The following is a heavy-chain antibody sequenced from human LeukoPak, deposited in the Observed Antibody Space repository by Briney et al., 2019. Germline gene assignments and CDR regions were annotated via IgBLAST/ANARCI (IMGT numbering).Heavy chain of an antibody. V-gene: IGHV3-11*04. CDR3: AKGVGASWSVFDY. CDR1: GFTFSDYY. Sequence: AGGSLRLSCAASGFTFSDYYMSWIRQAPGKGLEYVSLISSSGSTKYYADSVKGRFTISRDNAKNSLYLLMNSLRAEDTAVYYCAKGVGASWSVFDYWGQGTLVTVSS. D-gene: IGHD1-26*01. J-gene: IGHJ4*02. CDR2: ISSSGSTK.